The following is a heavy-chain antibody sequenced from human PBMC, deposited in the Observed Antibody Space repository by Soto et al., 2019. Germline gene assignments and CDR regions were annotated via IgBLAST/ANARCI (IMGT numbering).Heavy chain of an antibody. D-gene: IGHD6-13*01. CDR2: IIPILGIA. Sequence: QVQLVQSGAAVKKPGSSVKVSCKASGGTFSSYTISWVRQAPGQGLEWMGRIIPILGIANYAQKLQGRVTITADKSTSTAYMELSSLRSEDTAVYYCARDQAAAVDYYYGMDVWGQGTTVTVSS. J-gene: IGHJ6*02. CDR3: ARDQAAAVDYYYGMDV. V-gene: IGHV1-69*08. CDR1: GGTFSSYT.